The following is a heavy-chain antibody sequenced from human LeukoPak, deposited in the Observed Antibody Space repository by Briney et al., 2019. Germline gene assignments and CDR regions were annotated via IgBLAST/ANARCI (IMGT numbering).Heavy chain of an antibody. CDR3: ARSKGGYGYYFDY. CDR2: ISSSSSYI. Sequence: PGGSLRLSCAASGFTFSSYWMNWVRQAPGKGLEWVSSISSSSSYIYYADSVKGRFTISRDNAKNSLYLQMNSLRAEDTAVYYCARSKGGYGYYFDYWGQGTLVTVSS. J-gene: IGHJ4*02. V-gene: IGHV3-21*01. CDR1: GFTFSSYW. D-gene: IGHD5-12*01.